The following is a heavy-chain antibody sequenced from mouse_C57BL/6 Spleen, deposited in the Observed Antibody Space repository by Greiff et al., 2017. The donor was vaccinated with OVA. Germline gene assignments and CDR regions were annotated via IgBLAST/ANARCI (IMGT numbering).Heavy chain of an antibody. CDR2: ISSGSSTI. J-gene: IGHJ2*01. Sequence: EVQRVESGGGLVKPGGSLKLSCAASGFTFSDYGMHWVRQAPEKWLEWVAYISSGSSTIYYADTVKGRFTISRDNAKNTLFLQMTSLRSEDTAMYYCARRANWVYFDYWGQGTTLTVSS. V-gene: IGHV5-17*01. CDR1: GFTFSDYG. D-gene: IGHD4-1*01. CDR3: ARRANWVYFDY.